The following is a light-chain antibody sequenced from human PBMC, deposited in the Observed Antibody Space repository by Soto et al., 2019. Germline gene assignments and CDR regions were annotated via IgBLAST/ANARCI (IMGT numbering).Light chain of an antibody. V-gene: IGKV3D-15*01. CDR2: GAS. CDR1: QSVSSN. J-gene: IGKJ5*01. CDR3: QQYNNWPIT. Sequence: ESVLTQSPATLSVSPGERATLXXRASQSVSSNLAWYQQKPGQAPRXVIYGASTRATGIPAMFSGSGSGTEFTLTISSLQSEDFAVYYCQQYNNWPITFGQGTRLEIK.